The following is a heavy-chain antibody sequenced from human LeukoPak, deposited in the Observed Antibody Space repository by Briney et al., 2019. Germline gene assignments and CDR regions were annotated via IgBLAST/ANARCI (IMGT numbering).Heavy chain of an antibody. CDR1: GYTFTSYG. V-gene: IGHV1-18*01. CDR3: ARVMGVYSVYDFIDY. Sequence: AASVKVSCKASGYTFTSYGIRWVRQAPGQGREWMGWISSYNGNTNYAQKLQGRVTMTTDTSTSTAYMELKSLRSDDTAVYYCARVMGVYSVYDFIDYWGQRTLVTVSS. D-gene: IGHD5/OR15-5a*01. J-gene: IGHJ4*02. CDR2: ISSYNGNT.